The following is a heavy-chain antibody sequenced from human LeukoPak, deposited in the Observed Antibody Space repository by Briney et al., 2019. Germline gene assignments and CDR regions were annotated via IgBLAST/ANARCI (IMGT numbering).Heavy chain of an antibody. CDR1: GGSISSSSYY. CDR2: IYYSGST. D-gene: IGHD6-25*01. J-gene: IGHJ4*02. CDR3: ARGSAFDY. Sequence: TETLSLTCTVSGGSISSSSYYWGWIRQPPGKGLEWIGSIYYSGSTYYNPSLKSRVTISVDTSKNQFSLKLSSVTAADTAVYYCARGSAFDYWGQGTLVTVSS. V-gene: IGHV4-39*07.